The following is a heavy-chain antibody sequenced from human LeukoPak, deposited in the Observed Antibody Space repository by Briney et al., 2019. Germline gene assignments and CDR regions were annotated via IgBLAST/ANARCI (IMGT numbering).Heavy chain of an antibody. J-gene: IGHJ4*02. D-gene: IGHD2-21*02. V-gene: IGHV4-34*01. CDR2: FNHSGST. CDR3: ARIKAYCGGDSPDIPCYFDY. CDR1: GGSFSGYY. Sequence: PSETLSLTCAVYGGSFSGYYWSWIRQPPGEGLEWIGEFNHSGSTNYNPSLKSRVTISVDTSKNQFSLTLSSVTAADTAVYYCARIKAYCGGDSPDIPCYFDYWGQGTLVTVSS.